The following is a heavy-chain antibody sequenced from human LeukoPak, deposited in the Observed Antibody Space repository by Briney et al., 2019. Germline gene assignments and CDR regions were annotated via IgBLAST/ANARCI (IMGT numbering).Heavy chain of an antibody. V-gene: IGHV3-33*01. CDR2: IWSDDRNK. D-gene: IGHD4-23*01. CDR1: GFTFSSYG. Sequence: GGSLRLSCAASGFTFSSYGMHWVRQAPGKGLEWVALIWSDDRNKYYADSVKGQFTISRDNSRNTLYQQMNSLRAEDTAVYYCARDYGGDAGLDSWGQGTLVTVSS. CDR3: ARDYGGDAGLDS. J-gene: IGHJ4*02.